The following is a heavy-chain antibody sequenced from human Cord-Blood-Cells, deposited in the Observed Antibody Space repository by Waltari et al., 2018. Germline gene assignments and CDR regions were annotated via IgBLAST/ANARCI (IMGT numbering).Heavy chain of an antibody. V-gene: IGHV4-34*01. D-gene: IGHD1-26*01. Sequence: QVQLQQWGAGLLKPSETLSLTCAVYGGSFSGYYWSWIRQPQGKGQEWIGEINHSGSTNYIPSLKSRVTRSVDPSKNQFTLKVSSVTAADTAVYYCATPYSGSLYAFDIWGQGTMVTVSS. CDR2: INHSGST. CDR3: ATPYSGSLYAFDI. J-gene: IGHJ3*02. CDR1: GGSFSGYY.